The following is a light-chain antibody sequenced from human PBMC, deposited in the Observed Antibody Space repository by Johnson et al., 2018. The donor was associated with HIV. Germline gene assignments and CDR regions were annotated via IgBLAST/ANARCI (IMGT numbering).Light chain of an antibody. CDR3: GTWDSSLSAYV. CDR1: SSNIGDNY. Sequence: QSVLTQPPSVSAAPGQKVTISCSGSSSNIGDNYVSWYQQLPGTAPKLLIYDSYKRPSGIPDRFSCSKSGTSATLGITGLQTGDEADYYCGTWDSSLSAYVFGTGTKVTVL. J-gene: IGLJ1*01. CDR2: DSY. V-gene: IGLV1-51*01.